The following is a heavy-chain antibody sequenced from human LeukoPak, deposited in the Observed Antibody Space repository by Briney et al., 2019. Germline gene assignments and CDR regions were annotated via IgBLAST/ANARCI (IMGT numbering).Heavy chain of an antibody. Sequence: RGSLRLSCAASGFNFNNFAMSWVRQAPGKGPEWLSAMTGPADTTYYAESVKGRFTISRDYSKSMVYLQMTSLRVEDTAIYYCAKGAEIDHWGQGTLVTVSS. CDR2: MTGPADTT. CDR3: AKGAEIDH. J-gene: IGHJ4*02. CDR1: GFNFNNFA. V-gene: IGHV3-23*01.